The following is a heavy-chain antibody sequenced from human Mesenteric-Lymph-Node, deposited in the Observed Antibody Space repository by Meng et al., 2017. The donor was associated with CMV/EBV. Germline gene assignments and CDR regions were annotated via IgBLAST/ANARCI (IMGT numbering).Heavy chain of an antibody. Sequence: GGSLRLSCATSGFTFSAYSMNWVRQAPGKGLEWVSSISSSGGYIYYADSVKGRSTISRDNAKNSLYLQMNSLRAEDTAVYYCAKDGIRAAFDIWGQGTMVTVSS. D-gene: IGHD3-10*01. CDR3: AKDGIRAAFDI. J-gene: IGHJ3*02. V-gene: IGHV3-21*04. CDR1: GFTFSAYS. CDR2: ISSSGGYI.